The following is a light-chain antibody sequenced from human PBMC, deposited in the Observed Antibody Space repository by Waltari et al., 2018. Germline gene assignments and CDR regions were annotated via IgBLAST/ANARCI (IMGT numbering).Light chain of an antibody. CDR3: QTGGHGTWV. CDR1: SGHSSNV. CDR2: VNSAGTH. V-gene: IGLV4-69*01. J-gene: IGLJ3*02. Sequence: QLVLTPSPPASASLGASVKLTCTLSSGHSSNVIAWLQQQPEKGPRFWMTVNSAGTHSKGDEIPDRFSGSSSGAGRYLTISSLQSEDEADYYCQTGGHGTWVFGGGTKLTVL.